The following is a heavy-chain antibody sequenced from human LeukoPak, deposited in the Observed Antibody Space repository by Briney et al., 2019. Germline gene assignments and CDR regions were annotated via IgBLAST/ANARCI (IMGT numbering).Heavy chain of an antibody. CDR3: AGGRYYGSGSYSPFYYYYMDV. V-gene: IGHV1-18*01. D-gene: IGHD3-10*01. Sequence: ASVKVSCKASGYTFTSYGISWVRQAPGQGLEWMGWISAYNGNTNYAQKLQGRVTMTTDTSTSTAYMELRSLRSDDTAVYYCAGGRYYGSGSYSPFYYYYMDVWGKGATVTISS. CDR1: GYTFTSYG. J-gene: IGHJ6*03. CDR2: ISAYNGNT.